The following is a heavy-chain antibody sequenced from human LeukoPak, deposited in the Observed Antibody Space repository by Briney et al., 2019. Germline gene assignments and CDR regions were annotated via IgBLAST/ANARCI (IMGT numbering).Heavy chain of an antibody. CDR2: ISAYNGNT. Sequence: GASVKVSCKASGYTFTSYGISWVRQAPGQGLEWMGWISAYNGNTNYAQKLQGRVTMTTDTSTSTAYMELRSLRSDDTAVYYFARDFGAGKAMVTKRVDYWGQGTLVTVSS. D-gene: IGHD5-18*01. V-gene: IGHV1-18*01. CDR3: ARDFGAGKAMVTKRVDY. J-gene: IGHJ4*02. CDR1: GYTFTSYG.